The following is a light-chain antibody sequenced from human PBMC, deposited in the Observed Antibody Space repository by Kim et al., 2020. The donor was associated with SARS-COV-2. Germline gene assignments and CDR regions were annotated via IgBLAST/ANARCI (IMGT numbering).Light chain of an antibody. V-gene: IGLV2-18*02. CDR1: TSDVGSYNH. CDR3: SSYTSYSTYV. Sequence: QSALTQPPSVSGSPGQSVTISCTGTTSDVGSYNHVSWYQQPPGTAPKLMIFEVSNRPSGVPDRFSGSKSGNTAFLTISGLQAEDEADYYCSSYTSYSTYVFGTGTKVTVL. CDR2: EVS. J-gene: IGLJ1*01.